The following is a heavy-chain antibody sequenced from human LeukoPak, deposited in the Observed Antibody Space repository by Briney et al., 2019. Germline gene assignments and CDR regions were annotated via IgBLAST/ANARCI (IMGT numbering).Heavy chain of an antibody. J-gene: IGHJ4*02. V-gene: IGHV3-7*01. CDR1: GFTFSNYW. CDR3: AASDDSSGCD. CDR2: INQDGSMK. Sequence: GGSLRLSCAASGFTFSNYWMSWVREAPGKGLQWVANINQDGSMKYYVESVKGRFTISRDNAKNSVYLQMNSQRAEDTAVYYCAASDDSSGCDWGQGTLVTVST. D-gene: IGHD3-22*01.